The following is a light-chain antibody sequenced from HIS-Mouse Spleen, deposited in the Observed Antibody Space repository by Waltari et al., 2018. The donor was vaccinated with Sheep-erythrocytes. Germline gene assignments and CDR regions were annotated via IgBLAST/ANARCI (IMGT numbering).Light chain of an antibody. V-gene: IGLV2-11*01. J-gene: IGLJ1*01. CDR2: DVS. Sequence: QSALTQPRSVSGSPGQSVTISCPGTNSDAGGYNYVSWYQQHPGKAPKLMVYDVSKRPSGVPDRFSGSKSGNTASLTISGLQAEDEADYYCCSYAGSYNHVFATGTKVTVL. CDR1: NSDAGGYNY. CDR3: CSYAGSYNHV.